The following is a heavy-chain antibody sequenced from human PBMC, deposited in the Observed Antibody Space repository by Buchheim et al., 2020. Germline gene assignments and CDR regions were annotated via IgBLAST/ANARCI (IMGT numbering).Heavy chain of an antibody. D-gene: IGHD5-24*01. CDR2: IDTDGSST. CDR1: GFVFSNYW. J-gene: IGHJ4*02. Sequence: EVHLVESGGGLVQPGGSLRLSCAASGFVFSNYWMHWVRQVPGQGLLWVSRIDTDGSSTNYADSVKGRFTISRDSAKTTLFFQMNSLRVEDSGVYFCARRSRDGVNLFDYWGQGT. CDR3: ARRSRDGVNLFDY. V-gene: IGHV3-74*01.